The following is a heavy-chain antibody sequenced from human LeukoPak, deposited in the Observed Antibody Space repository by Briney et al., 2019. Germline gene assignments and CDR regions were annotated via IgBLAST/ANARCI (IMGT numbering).Heavy chain of an antibody. D-gene: IGHD6-13*01. CDR3: AKDRGSSSSAYGMDV. J-gene: IGHJ6*02. V-gene: IGHV3-30*18. Sequence: GGSLRLSCAASGFTFSRYGMHWVRQAPGRGLEWVSLISYDGVTKYYADTVKGRFTISRDNSKNTLYVQMNSLRAEDTAVYYCAKDRGSSSSAYGMDVWGQGTTVTVSS. CDR1: GFTFSRYG. CDR2: ISYDGVTK.